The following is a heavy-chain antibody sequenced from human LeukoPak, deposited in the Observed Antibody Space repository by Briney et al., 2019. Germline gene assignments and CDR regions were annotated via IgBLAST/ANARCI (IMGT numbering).Heavy chain of an antibody. J-gene: IGHJ5*02. V-gene: IGHV4-30-4*08. Sequence: NPSETLSLTCTVSGGSISSGDDYWSWIRQPPGKGLEWIGNIYYSGDTYYNPSLKSRVTISVDTSKNQFPLKMRSVSAADTALYYCARETGASYYDVLTGHLSWFDPWGQGTLVTVSS. CDR1: GGSISSGDDY. CDR3: ARETGASYYDVLTGHLSWFDP. CDR2: IYYSGDT. D-gene: IGHD3-9*01.